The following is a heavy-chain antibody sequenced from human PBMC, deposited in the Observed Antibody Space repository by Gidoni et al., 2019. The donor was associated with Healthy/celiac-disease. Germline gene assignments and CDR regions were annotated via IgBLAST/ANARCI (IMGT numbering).Heavy chain of an antibody. V-gene: IGHV3-73*01. CDR1: GFTFSGSA. CDR2: IRSKANSYAT. J-gene: IGHJ6*02. Sequence: EVQLVESGGGLVQPGGSLKLSCAASGFTFSGSAMHWVRQASGKGLEWVGRIRSKANSYATAYAASVKGRFTISRDDSKNTAYLQMNSLKTEDTAVYYCTTDIVVGNYYYYGMDVWGQGTTVTVSS. D-gene: IGHD2-15*01. CDR3: TTDIVVGNYYYYGMDV.